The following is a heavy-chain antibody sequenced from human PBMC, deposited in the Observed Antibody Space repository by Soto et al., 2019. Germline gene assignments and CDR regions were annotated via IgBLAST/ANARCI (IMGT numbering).Heavy chain of an antibody. CDR1: GGTFSSYA. CDR2: VIPIFGIP. J-gene: IGHJ5*02. Sequence: ASVKVSCKESGGTFSSYAIAWVRQAPGQGLEWMGGVIPIFGIPNYAQKFQGRVAITADESTNTAYMELSSLRSDDTAVYYCAKAAQTRFNWNDLGNWFDPWGQGTLVTVSS. D-gene: IGHD1-1*01. V-gene: IGHV1-69*13. CDR3: AKAAQTRFNWNDLGNWFDP.